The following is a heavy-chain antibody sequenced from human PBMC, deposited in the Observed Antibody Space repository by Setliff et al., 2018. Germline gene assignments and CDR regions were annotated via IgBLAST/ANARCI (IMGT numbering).Heavy chain of an antibody. CDR2: VRFDGSYK. V-gene: IGHV3-30*02. J-gene: IGHJ4*02. Sequence: PGGSLRLSCAASGFVFGTYGMHRVRQAPGKGLDWVASVRFDGSYKVYADSVKGRFTISRDNSENTLFLQMTSLRPEDTGIYYCAKVKKPLIRGSGFDYWGRGTLVTVSS. CDR3: AKVKKPLIRGSGFDY. CDR1: GFVFGTYG. D-gene: IGHD2-8*01.